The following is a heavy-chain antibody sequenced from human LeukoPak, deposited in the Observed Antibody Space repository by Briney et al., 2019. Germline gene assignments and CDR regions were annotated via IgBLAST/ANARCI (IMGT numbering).Heavy chain of an antibody. J-gene: IGHJ5*02. CDR1: GGSISSYY. CDR3: ARAIVVVVAATLNWFDP. CDR2: IYYSGST. Sequence: SETLSLTCTVSGGSISSYYWSWIRQPPGKGLEWIGSIYYSGSTYYNPSLKSRVTISVDTSKNQFSLKLSSVTAADTAVYYCARAIVVVVAATLNWFDPWGQGTLVTVSS. V-gene: IGHV4-39*01. D-gene: IGHD2-15*01.